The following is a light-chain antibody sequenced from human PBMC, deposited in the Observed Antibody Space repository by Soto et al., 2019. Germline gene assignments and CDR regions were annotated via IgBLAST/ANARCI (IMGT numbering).Light chain of an antibody. CDR2: EVI. Sequence: QSALTQPASVSGSPGQSITISCTGASSDIGGSNYVSWFQQHPGKAPKLMIYEVINRPSGVSNRFSGSKSGNTASLTISGLQTEDEADYYCSSYASDSSLVFGTWTKVTVL. V-gene: IGLV2-14*01. CDR3: SSYASDSSLV. CDR1: SSDIGGSNY. J-gene: IGLJ1*01.